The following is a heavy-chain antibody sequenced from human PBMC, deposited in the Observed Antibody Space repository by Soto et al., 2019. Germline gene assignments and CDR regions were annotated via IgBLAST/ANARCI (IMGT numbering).Heavy chain of an antibody. CDR1: GYTFTGYY. CDR2: INPNSGGT. Sequence: GASVKVSCKASGYTFTGYYMHWVRQAPGQGLEWMGWINPNSGGTNYAQKFQGWVTMTRDTSISTAYMELSRLRSDDTAVYYCATTAGVQLERRSCYYYGMAVWGQGTTVTVSS. J-gene: IGHJ6*02. V-gene: IGHV1-2*04. CDR3: ATTAGVQLERRSCYYYGMAV. D-gene: IGHD1-1*01.